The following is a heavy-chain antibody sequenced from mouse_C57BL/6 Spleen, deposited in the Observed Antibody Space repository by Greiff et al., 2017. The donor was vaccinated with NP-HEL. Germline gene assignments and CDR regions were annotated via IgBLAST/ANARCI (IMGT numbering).Heavy chain of an antibody. CDR1: GYSITSGYY. CDR2: ISYDGSN. CDR3: ARGDYYDYSGDY. J-gene: IGHJ2*01. V-gene: IGHV3-6*01. Sequence: VQLQQSGPGLVKPSQSLSLTCSVTGYSITSGYYWNWIRQFPGNKLEWMGYISYDGSNNYNPSLKNRISITRDTSKNQFFLKLNFVTTEDTATYYCARGDYYDYSGDYWGQGTTLTVSS. D-gene: IGHD2-4*01.